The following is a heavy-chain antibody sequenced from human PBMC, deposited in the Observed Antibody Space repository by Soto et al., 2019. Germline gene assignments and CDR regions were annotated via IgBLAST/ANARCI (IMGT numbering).Heavy chain of an antibody. CDR2: IYHSGST. J-gene: IGHJ6*02. Sequence: PSETLSLTCAVSGYSISSGYYWGWIRQPPGKGLEWIGTIYHSGSTYYNPSLKSRVTISVDTSKNQFSLKLNSVTAADTAVYYCARALYCSGGSCHPLRGMDVWGRGTTVTVSS. CDR3: ARALYCSGGSCHPLRGMDV. D-gene: IGHD2-15*01. CDR1: GYSISSGYY. V-gene: IGHV4-38-2*01.